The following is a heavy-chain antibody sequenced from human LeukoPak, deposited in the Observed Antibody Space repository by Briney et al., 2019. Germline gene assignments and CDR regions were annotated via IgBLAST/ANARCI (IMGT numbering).Heavy chain of an antibody. CDR3: AKAIRTRYSSSWSPDY. D-gene: IGHD6-13*01. J-gene: IGHJ4*02. CDR1: GFTFSSYA. Sequence: GGSLRLSCAASGFTFSSYAMSWVRQAPGKVLEWVSAISGSGGSTYYADSVKGRFTISRDNSKNTLYLQMNSLRAEDTAVYYCAKAIRTRYSSSWSPDYWGQGTLVTVSS. CDR2: ISGSGGST. V-gene: IGHV3-23*01.